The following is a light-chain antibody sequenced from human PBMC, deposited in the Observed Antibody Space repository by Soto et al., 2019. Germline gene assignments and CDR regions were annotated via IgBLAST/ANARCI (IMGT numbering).Light chain of an antibody. V-gene: IGLV2-14*01. CDR1: SSAVGAYNY. CDR2: EVR. J-gene: IGLJ1*01. CDR3: SSYRSSTTFV. Sequence: QSALTQPASVSGSPGQSITISCTGTSSAVGAYNYVSWYQQYPGKAPKVIIFEVRKRPSGVSNRFSGSKSGDTASLTISGLQAEDEADYYCSSYRSSTTFVFGTGTKLTVL.